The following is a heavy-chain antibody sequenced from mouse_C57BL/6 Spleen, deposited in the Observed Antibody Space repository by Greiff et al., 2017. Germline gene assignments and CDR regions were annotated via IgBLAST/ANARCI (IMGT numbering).Heavy chain of an antibody. CDR3: ARQGDYFDY. CDR2: ISSGGSYT. Sequence: DVKLQESGGDLVKPGGSLKLSCAASGFTFSSYGMSWVRQTPDKRLEWVATISSGGSYTYYPDSVKGRFTISRDNAKNTLYLQMSSLKSEDTAMYYCARQGDYFDYWGQGTTLTVSS. V-gene: IGHV5-6*02. J-gene: IGHJ2*01. CDR1: GFTFSSYG.